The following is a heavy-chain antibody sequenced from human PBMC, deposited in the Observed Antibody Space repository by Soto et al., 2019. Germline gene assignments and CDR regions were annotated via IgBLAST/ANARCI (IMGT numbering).Heavy chain of an antibody. CDR1: GYTFTSYG. CDR2: ISAYNGNT. J-gene: IGHJ4*02. Sequence: ASVKVSCKASGYTFTSYGISLVRQAPGQGLEWMGWISAYNGNTNYAQKLQGRVTMTTDTSTSTAYMELRSLRSDDTAVYYCATIKVGATDFDYWGQGTLVTVSS. CDR3: ATIKVGATDFDY. D-gene: IGHD1-26*01. V-gene: IGHV1-18*01.